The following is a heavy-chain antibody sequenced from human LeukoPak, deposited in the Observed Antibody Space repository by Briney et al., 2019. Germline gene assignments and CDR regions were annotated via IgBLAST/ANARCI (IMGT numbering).Heavy chain of an antibody. CDR1: GGSISSYY. Sequence: PSETLSLTCTVSGGSISSYYWGWLRQPPGKGLEWIGSIYYSGSTYYNPSLTSRATISVDTSKNQFSLKLSSVTAADTAVYYCARQLRGNWNPAFDYWGQGTLVTVSS. CDR3: ARQLRGNWNPAFDY. D-gene: IGHD1-20*01. V-gene: IGHV4-39*01. CDR2: IYYSGST. J-gene: IGHJ4*02.